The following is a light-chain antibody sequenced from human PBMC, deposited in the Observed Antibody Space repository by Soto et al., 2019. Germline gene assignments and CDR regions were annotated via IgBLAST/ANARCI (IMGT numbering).Light chain of an antibody. CDR2: GTS. V-gene: IGKV3-15*01. J-gene: IGKJ4*01. CDR1: HRVSSY. Sequence: EIVMTQSPATLSVSPGERATLSCRASHRVSSYLAWYQQKPGQAPRLLIYGTSTRATGIPARFSGSGSGTDFTLTISSLQSEDFAVYYCQQYNNWPLTFGAGTKVDIK. CDR3: QQYNNWPLT.